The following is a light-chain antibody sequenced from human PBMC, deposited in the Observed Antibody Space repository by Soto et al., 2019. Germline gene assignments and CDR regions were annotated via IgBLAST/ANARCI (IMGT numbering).Light chain of an antibody. Sequence: DIVMTQSPDSLAVSLGERATINCKSSQSVLYSSNNKNYLAWYQQKPGQPPKLLIYWASTWESWVPDRFSGSEGGTDFPLPISSQQAEGVPVYYCQQYYSTPPRTFCQWTKVEIK. J-gene: IGKJ1*01. CDR2: WAS. CDR3: QQYYSTPPRT. V-gene: IGKV4-1*01. CDR1: QSVLYSSNNKNY.